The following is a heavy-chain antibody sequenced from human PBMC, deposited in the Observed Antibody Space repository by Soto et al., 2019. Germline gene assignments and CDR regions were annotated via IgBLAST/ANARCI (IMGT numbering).Heavy chain of an antibody. D-gene: IGHD3-16*02. CDR2: IIPIFGTA. J-gene: IGHJ4*02. CDR3: ARSQITYYDYVWGSYRPFDY. V-gene: IGHV1-69*13. CDR1: GGTFSSYA. Sequence: SVKISCKASGGTFSSYAISWVRQAPGQGLEWMGGIIPIFGTANYAQKFQGRVTITADESTSTAYMELSSLRSEDTAVYYCARSQITYYDYVWGSYRPFDYWGQGTLVTVSS.